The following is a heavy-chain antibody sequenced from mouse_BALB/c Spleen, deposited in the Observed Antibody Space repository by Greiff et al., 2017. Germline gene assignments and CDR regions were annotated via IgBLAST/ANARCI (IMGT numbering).Heavy chain of an antibody. CDR1: GYTFTSYW. CDR2: IYPGSGST. D-gene: IGHD1-2*01. V-gene: IGHV1S22*01. J-gene: IGHJ2*01. Sequence: LQQPGSELVRPGASVKLSCKASGYTFTSYWMHWVKQRHGQGLEWIGNIYPGSGSTNYDEKFKSKGTLTVDTSSSTAYMHLSSLTSEDSAVYYCTRGITTATLYYFDYWGQGTTLTVSS. CDR3: TRGITTATLYYFDY.